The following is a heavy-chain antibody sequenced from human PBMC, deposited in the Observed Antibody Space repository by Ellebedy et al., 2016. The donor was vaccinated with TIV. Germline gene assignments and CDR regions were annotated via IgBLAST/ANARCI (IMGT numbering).Heavy chain of an antibody. V-gene: IGHV4-31*03. CDR3: ARWGVTHYYYGMDV. CDR1: GGSISSGGYY. Sequence: MPSETLSLTCTVSGGSISSGGYYWSWIRQHPGKGLAWIGYIYYSGSTNYNPSLKRRVTISVDTSKNQFSLKLSSVTAADTAVYYCARWGVTHYYYGMDVWGQGTTVTVSS. J-gene: IGHJ6*02. CDR2: IYYSGST. D-gene: IGHD3-10*01.